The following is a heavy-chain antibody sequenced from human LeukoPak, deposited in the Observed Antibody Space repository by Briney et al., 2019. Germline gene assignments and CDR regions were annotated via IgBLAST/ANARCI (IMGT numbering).Heavy chain of an antibody. J-gene: IGHJ5*02. CDR3: ARTSIYYDSSSYRS. Sequence: PSETLSLTCAVYGGSFSGYYWSWIRQPPGKGLEWIGEINHSGSTNYNPSLKSRVTISVDTSKNQFSLKLSSVTAADTAVYYCARTSIYYDSSSYRSWGQGTLVTVSS. CDR2: INHSGST. CDR1: GGSFSGYY. V-gene: IGHV4-34*01. D-gene: IGHD3-22*01.